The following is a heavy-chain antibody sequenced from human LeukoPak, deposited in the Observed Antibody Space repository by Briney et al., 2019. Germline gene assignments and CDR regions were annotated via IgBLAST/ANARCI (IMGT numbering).Heavy chain of an antibody. Sequence: ASVKVSCKASGYSFTSYYMHWVRQAPGQGLEWMGIINPSGGSTTYDQKFQGRVTMTRDTSTSTAYMELRSLRSDDTAVYYCARDFLGYCTNGVCSSQDYWGQGTLVTVSS. J-gene: IGHJ4*02. CDR1: GYSFTSYY. V-gene: IGHV1-46*01. CDR2: INPSGGST. CDR3: ARDFLGYCTNGVCSSQDY. D-gene: IGHD2-8*01.